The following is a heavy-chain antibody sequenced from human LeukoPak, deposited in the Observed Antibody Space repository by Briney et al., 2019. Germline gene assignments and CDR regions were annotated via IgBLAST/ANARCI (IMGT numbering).Heavy chain of an antibody. Sequence: PSETLSLTCTVSAYSIISGYYWGWIRQPPGKGLEWIGNIYHTGSTSYNPSLKSRVTISVDTSKNQFSLKLTSVTAADTAVYYCARQTGSGLFILPGGQGTLVTVSS. CDR1: AYSIISGYY. J-gene: IGHJ4*02. D-gene: IGHD3/OR15-3a*01. CDR2: IYHTGST. CDR3: ARQTGSGLFILP. V-gene: IGHV4-38-2*02.